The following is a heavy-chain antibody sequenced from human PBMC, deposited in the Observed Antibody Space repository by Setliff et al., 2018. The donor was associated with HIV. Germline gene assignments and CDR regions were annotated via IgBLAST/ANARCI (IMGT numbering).Heavy chain of an antibody. CDR3: AREVDNPRDAFDI. CDR1: GGSITTYY. J-gene: IGHJ3*02. V-gene: IGHV4-4*07. Sequence: PSETLSLTCTVSGGSITTYYWSWIRQPAGTGLEWIGHIYPTGSTDYNPSLKSRVTMSIDTSKDQFSLKLSSMTAADTALYYCAREVDNPRDAFDIWAQGTMVTVSS. CDR2: IYPTGST.